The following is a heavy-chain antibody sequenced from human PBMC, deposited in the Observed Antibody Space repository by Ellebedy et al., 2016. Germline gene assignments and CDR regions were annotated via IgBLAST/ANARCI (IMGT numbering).Heavy chain of an antibody. J-gene: IGHJ4*02. Sequence: GSLRLSCTVSGGSISSYCWSWIRQPPGKGLEWIGYMCDSGSSNYNPSLKSRVTISVDTSKNHFSLKLSSVTAADTAVYYCARRGTAAGTFHYWGQGTLVTVSS. CDR2: MCDSGSS. CDR3: ARRGTAAGTFHY. V-gene: IGHV4-59*08. CDR1: GGSISSYC. D-gene: IGHD6-13*01.